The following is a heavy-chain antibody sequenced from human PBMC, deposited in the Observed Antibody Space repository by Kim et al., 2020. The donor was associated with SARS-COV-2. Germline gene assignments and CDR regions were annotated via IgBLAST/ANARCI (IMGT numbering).Heavy chain of an antibody. Sequence: GGSLRLSCVVSGFTFDTYAMSWVRQAPGKGLEWVSVISGNGVNKFYADSVRGRLTVSRDNSKNTLYLQMNSLRDEDTALYYCAKVVVMDGYNYYYYYGMDVWGQGTAVTVSS. CDR1: GFTFDTYA. V-gene: IGHV3-23*01. CDR2: ISGNGVNK. D-gene: IGHD3-22*01. CDR3: AKVVVMDGYNYYYYYGMDV. J-gene: IGHJ6*02.